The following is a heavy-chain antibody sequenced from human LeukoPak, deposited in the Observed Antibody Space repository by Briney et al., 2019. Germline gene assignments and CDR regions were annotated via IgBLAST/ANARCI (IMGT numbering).Heavy chain of an antibody. CDR3: AKDNDDLGYCSGGSCYSDY. J-gene: IGHJ4*02. D-gene: IGHD2-15*01. V-gene: IGHV3-23*01. Sequence: GGSLRLSCAASGFTFSTYAVHWVRQAPGKGLEWVSAISGSGGSTYYADSVKGRFTISRDNSKNTLYLQMNSLRAEDTAVYYCAKDNDDLGYCSGGSCYSDYWGQGTLVTVSS. CDR2: ISGSGGST. CDR1: GFTFSTYA.